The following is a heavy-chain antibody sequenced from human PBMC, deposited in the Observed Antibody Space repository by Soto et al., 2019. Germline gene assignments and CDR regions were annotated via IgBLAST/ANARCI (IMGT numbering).Heavy chain of an antibody. CDR2: IYYSGAT. V-gene: IGHV4-59*01. J-gene: IGHJ6*02. D-gene: IGHD3-10*01. Sequence: KTSETLSLTCNVSGASISGNYWSWIRQPPGKGLEWIGYIYYSGATNYNPSLESRVTISVDTPKSQFSLKLTSVTPADTAVYYCARGGGAIPSYYYGMDVWGQGTTVTVSS. CDR1: GASISGNY. CDR3: ARGGGAIPSYYYGMDV.